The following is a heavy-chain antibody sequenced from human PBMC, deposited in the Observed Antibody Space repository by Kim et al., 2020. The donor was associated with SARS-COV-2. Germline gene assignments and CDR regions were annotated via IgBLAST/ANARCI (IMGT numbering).Heavy chain of an antibody. V-gene: IGHV3-21*01. D-gene: IGHD3-10*01. CDR2: ISSSSSYI. CDR3: ARDLKPFGEFDARTTYYYYYYGMDV. J-gene: IGHJ6*02. Sequence: GGSLRLSCAASGFTFSSYSMNWVRQAPGKGLEWVSSISSSSSYIYYADSVKGRFTISRDNAKNSLYLQMNSLRAEDTAVYYCARDLKPFGEFDARTTYYYYYYGMDVWGQGTTVTVSS. CDR1: GFTFSSYS.